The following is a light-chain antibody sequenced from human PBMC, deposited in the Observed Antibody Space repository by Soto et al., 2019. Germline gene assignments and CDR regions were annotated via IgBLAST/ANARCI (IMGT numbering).Light chain of an antibody. CDR1: SSDVGAYNY. V-gene: IGLV2-14*01. Sequence: QSVLTQPASVSGSPGQSITISCTGTSSDVGAYNYVSWYQQHPGKVPKLIIYDVINRPSGVSSRFSGSKSVNTASLTISGLQAEDEADYYCTSYTSIVTLVFGGGTKLTVL. CDR2: DVI. J-gene: IGLJ3*02. CDR3: TSYTSIVTLV.